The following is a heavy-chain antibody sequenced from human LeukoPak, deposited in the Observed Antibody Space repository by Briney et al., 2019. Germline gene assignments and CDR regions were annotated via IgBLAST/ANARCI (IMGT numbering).Heavy chain of an antibody. Sequence: ASVKVSCKASGYTFTGYYMHWVRQAPGRGLEWMGWINPNSGGTNYAQKFQGRVTMTRDTSISTAYMELSRLRSDDTAVYYCARGIVVVPAAMAYWGQGTLVTVSS. V-gene: IGHV1-2*02. J-gene: IGHJ4*02. D-gene: IGHD2-2*01. CDR3: ARGIVVVPAAMAY. CDR2: INPNSGGT. CDR1: GYTFTGYY.